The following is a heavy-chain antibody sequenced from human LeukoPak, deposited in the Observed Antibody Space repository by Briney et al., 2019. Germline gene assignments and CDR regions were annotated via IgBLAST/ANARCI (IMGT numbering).Heavy chain of an antibody. CDR2: INHNSGGK. D-gene: IGHD7-27*01. CDR1: GYTFTGYY. V-gene: IGHV1-2*02. J-gene: IGHJ3*02. Sequence: ASVKVSCKASGYTFTGYYMHWVRQAPGQGLEWMGWINHNSGGKNYPQKFQGRVTMTRDTSISTAYMELSRLRSDDTAVYYCARVDALGDAFDIWGQGTMVTVSS. CDR3: ARVDALGDAFDI.